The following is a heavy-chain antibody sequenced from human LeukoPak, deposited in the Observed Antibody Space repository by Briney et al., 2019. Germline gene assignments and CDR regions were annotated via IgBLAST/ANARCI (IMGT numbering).Heavy chain of an antibody. CDR2: ISASGSNT. CDR1: GLTFDTYG. CDR3: TKVRSGSSNWALRVFDY. D-gene: IGHD4-11*01. V-gene: IGHV3-23*01. Sequence: GGSLRLSCTVSGLTFDTYGMSWVRQAPGKGLEWVSAISASGSNTHYADSVKGRVIISRDNSKSTLYLEMTSLRVEDTAVYYCTKVRSGSSNWALRVFDYWGQGVLVTVSS. J-gene: IGHJ4*02.